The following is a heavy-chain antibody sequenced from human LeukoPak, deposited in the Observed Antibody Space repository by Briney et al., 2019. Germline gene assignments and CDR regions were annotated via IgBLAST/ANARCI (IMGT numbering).Heavy chain of an antibody. CDR1: GLTFDDYA. CDR3: AKAISLTATAPLDY. J-gene: IGHJ4*02. D-gene: IGHD3-16*01. CDR2: ISWNSGSI. V-gene: IGHV3-9*03. Sequence: PGRSLRLSCAASGLTFDDYAMHWVRQAPGKGLEWVSGISWNSGSIGYADSVKGRFTISRDNAKNSLYLQMNSLRAEDMALYYCAKAISLTATAPLDYWGQGTLVTVSS.